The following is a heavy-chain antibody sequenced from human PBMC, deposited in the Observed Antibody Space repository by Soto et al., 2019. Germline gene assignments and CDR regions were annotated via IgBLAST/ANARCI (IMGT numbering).Heavy chain of an antibody. Sequence: GASVKVSCKASGGTFSSYAISWVRQAPGQGLEWMGGIIPIFGTANYAQKFQGRVTITADESTSTAYMELSSLRSEDTAVYYCARDGGMSSSWYGNYYGMDVWGQGTTVTVSS. CDR1: GGTFSSYA. D-gene: IGHD6-13*01. J-gene: IGHJ6*02. CDR2: IIPIFGTA. CDR3: ARDGGMSSSWYGNYYGMDV. V-gene: IGHV1-69*13.